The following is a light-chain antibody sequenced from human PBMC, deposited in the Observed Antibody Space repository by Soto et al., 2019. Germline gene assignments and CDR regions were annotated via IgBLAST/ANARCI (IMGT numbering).Light chain of an antibody. CDR3: QQYNNWPQT. CDR1: QSVSSN. CDR2: GAS. Sequence: EILMTQARSGGCVSPGERATLSCRASQSVSSNLAWYQQKPGQAPRLLIYGASTRATGIPARFSGSGSGTEFTLTISSLQSEDFAVYYCQQYNNWPQTFGRGTKVDIK. V-gene: IGKV3-15*01. J-gene: IGKJ1*01.